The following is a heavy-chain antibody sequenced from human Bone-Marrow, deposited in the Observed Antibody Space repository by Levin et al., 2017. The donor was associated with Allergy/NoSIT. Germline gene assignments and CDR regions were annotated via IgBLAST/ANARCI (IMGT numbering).Heavy chain of an antibody. J-gene: IGHJ4*02. CDR1: GLPFISYS. CDR3: ARREYGDFPTALDY. Sequence: PGGSLRLSCAASGLPFISYSMTWVRQAPGKGLEWLSYITGTSSATYYADSVKGRFTISRDNAKNSLYLQMNNLRAEDTAVYYCARREYGDFPTALDYWGQGTLVTVSS. D-gene: IGHD4-17*01. CDR2: ITGTSSAT. V-gene: IGHV3-48*04.